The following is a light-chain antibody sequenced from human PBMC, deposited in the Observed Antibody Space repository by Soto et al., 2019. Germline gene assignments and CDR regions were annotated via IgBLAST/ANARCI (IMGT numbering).Light chain of an antibody. CDR2: GAS. CDR3: QQYNNWPRT. J-gene: IGKJ1*01. Sequence: EIVMTQSPATLSVSPGERATLSCRASQSVSSNLAWYQQKPGQAPRLLIYGASTRATGIPARFSGSGSGTEFTLTISSLQSEDFAVYYSQQYNNWPRTFGQGTKVDNK. V-gene: IGKV3-15*01. CDR1: QSVSSN.